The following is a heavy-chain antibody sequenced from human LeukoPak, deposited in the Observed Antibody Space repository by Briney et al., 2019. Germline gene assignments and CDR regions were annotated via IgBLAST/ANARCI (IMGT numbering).Heavy chain of an antibody. CDR3: ARANLAYYDFWKDGMDV. V-gene: IGHV4-59*01. CDR1: GGSIRYYY. CDR2: IYYSGST. J-gene: IGHJ6*02. D-gene: IGHD3-3*01. Sequence: SETLSLTCTVSGGSIRYYYWSWIRQPPGKGLEWIGYIYYSGSTNYNPSLKSRVTISVDTSKNQFSLKLSSVTAADTAVYYCARANLAYYDFWKDGMDVWGQGTTVTVSS.